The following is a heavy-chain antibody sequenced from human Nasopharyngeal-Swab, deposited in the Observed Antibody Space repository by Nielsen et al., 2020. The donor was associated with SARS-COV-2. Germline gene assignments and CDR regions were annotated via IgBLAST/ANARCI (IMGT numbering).Heavy chain of an antibody. D-gene: IGHD6-19*01. CDR3: ATHKVYRSGWFRV. J-gene: IGHJ4*02. Sequence: GESLKISCAASGFTVSSNYMSWVRQAPGKGLEWVSVIYSGGSTYYADPVKGRFTISRHNSKNTLYLQMNSLRAEDTAVYYCATHKVYRSGWFRVRGQGTLVIVSS. CDR2: IYSGGST. V-gene: IGHV3-53*04. CDR1: GFTVSSNY.